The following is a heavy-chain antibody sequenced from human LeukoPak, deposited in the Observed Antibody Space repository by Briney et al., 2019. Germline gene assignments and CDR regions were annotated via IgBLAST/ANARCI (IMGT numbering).Heavy chain of an antibody. CDR3: AKDLGWGKIQLWSDYYYYYYGMDV. Sequence: GGSLRLSCAASGFTVSSNYMSWVRQAPGKGLEWVSAISGSGGSTYYADSVKGRFTISRDNSKNTLYLQMNSLRAEDTAVYYCAKDLGWGKIQLWSDYYYYYYGMDVWGQGTTVTVSS. J-gene: IGHJ6*02. CDR2: ISGSGGST. CDR1: GFTVSSNY. V-gene: IGHV3-23*01. D-gene: IGHD5-18*01.